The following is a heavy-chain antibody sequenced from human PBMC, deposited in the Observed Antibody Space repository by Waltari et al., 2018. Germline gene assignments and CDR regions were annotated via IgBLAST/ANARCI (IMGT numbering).Heavy chain of an antibody. Sequence: EVQLVESGGGLVQPGGSLRLSCAASGFRFSDYWMNWVRQAPGKGLGWVANIKQDGSEKYYVDSVKGRFTISRDNTKNSLYLQMNSLRAEDTAVYYCARVTRNSPPDYWGQGTLVTVSS. D-gene: IGHD2-2*01. CDR1: GFRFSDYW. CDR3: ARVTRNSPPDY. V-gene: IGHV3-7*04. J-gene: IGHJ4*02. CDR2: IKQDGSEK.